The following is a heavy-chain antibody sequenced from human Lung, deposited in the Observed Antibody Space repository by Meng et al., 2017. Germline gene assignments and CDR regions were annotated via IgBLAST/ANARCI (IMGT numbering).Heavy chain of an antibody. V-gene: IGHV2-5*02. CDR2: IYWDDEK. J-gene: IGHJ4*02. CDR3: AHSWGSGYYFGPLDY. CDR1: WSSLSNSGVA. Sequence: QITLKESGPALVKPSQTLTLTCILSWSSLSNSGVALGWIRQPPGKALEWLALIYWDDEKRYSPSLKSRLTITKDPSKNHVVLTMTNMDPVDTATYYCAHSWGSGYYFGPLDYWGQGTLVTVSS. D-gene: IGHD3-22*01.